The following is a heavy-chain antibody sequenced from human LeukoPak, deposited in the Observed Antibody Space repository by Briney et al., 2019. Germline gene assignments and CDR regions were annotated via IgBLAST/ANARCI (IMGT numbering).Heavy chain of an antibody. Sequence: SETLSLTCTVSGGSISSGDYYWSWIRQPPGKGLEWIGYIYYSGSTYYTPSLRGRVTISVDTSKNQFSLNLSSVTAADTAVHYCARGYSLDYWGQGTLATVSS. CDR1: GGSISSGDYY. J-gene: IGHJ4*02. V-gene: IGHV4-30-4*01. CDR3: ARGYSLDY. CDR2: IYYSGST. D-gene: IGHD5-18*01.